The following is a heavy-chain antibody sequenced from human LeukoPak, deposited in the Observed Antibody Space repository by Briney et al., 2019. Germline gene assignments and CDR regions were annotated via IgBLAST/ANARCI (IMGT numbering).Heavy chain of an antibody. V-gene: IGHV3-23*01. D-gene: IGHD3-3*01. CDR3: AKDQNDFWSGYYTGYFDY. CDR2: IDVTTGIS. J-gene: IGHJ4*02. Sequence: PGGSLRLSCAASGFTFSTYSMSWVRQAPGKGLEWVSTIDVTTGISYYADSVKGRFTISRDNSKNTLYLQMNSLRAEDTAVYYCAKDQNDFWSGYYTGYFDYWGQGTLVTVSS. CDR1: GFTFSTYS.